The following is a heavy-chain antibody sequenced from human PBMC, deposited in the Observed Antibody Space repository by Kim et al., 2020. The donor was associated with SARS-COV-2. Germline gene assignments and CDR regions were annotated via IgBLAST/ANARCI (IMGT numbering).Heavy chain of an antibody. Sequence: GGSLRLSCAASGFTFSDHHMDWVRQAPGKGLEWVGRTRNKAYSYTTEYAASVKGRFTISRDGAENSMFLQMNGLKTEDTAVYYCARRLTSGNWFDPWGQGTLVTVSS. CDR2: TRNKAYSYTT. CDR3: ARRLTSGNWFDP. J-gene: IGHJ5*02. CDR1: GFTFSDHH. V-gene: IGHV3-72*01. D-gene: IGHD2-2*01.